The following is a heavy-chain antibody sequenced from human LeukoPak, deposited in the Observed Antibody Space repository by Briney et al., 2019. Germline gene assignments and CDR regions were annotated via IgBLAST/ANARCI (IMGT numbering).Heavy chain of an antibody. D-gene: IGHD3-3*01. Sequence: SETLSLTCTVSGGSISSSSYYWGWIRQPPGKGLEWIGSIYYSGSTYYNPSLKSRVTISVDTSKNQFSLKLSSVTAADTAVYYCARQATYYDFWSGYYIKNYFDYWGQGTLVTVSS. CDR1: GGSISSSSYY. J-gene: IGHJ4*02. V-gene: IGHV4-39*01. CDR2: IYYSGST. CDR3: ARQATYYDFWSGYYIKNYFDY.